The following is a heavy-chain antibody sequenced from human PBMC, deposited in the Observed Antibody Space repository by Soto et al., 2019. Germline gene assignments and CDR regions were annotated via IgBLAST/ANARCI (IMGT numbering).Heavy chain of an antibody. CDR3: ARVQDTAMVNYYYYGMDV. V-gene: IGHV1-69*13. J-gene: IGHJ6*02. CDR2: IIPIFGTA. CDR1: GGTFSSYA. D-gene: IGHD5-18*01. Sequence: SVKVSCKASGGTFSSYAISWVRQAPGQGLEWMGGIIPIFGTANYAQKFQGRVTITADESTRTAYMELSSLRSEDTAVYYCARVQDTAMVNYYYYGMDVWGQGTTVTVSS.